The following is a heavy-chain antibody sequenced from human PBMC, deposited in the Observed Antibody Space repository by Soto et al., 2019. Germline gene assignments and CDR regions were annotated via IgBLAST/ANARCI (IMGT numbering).Heavy chain of an antibody. J-gene: IGHJ5*02. Sequence: EVQVVESGGGLVQPGGSLRLSCAASGFTFSSNSMNWVRQAPGKGLEWISYISSSSSTIYAESVKGRFTISRDNAKNSLYLQMNSLRDEDTAVYSCARVIWSGHLTSDLWGQGTLVTVSS. CDR1: GFTFSSNS. D-gene: IGHD3-3*01. CDR3: ARVIWSGHLTSDL. V-gene: IGHV3-48*02. CDR2: ISSSSSTI.